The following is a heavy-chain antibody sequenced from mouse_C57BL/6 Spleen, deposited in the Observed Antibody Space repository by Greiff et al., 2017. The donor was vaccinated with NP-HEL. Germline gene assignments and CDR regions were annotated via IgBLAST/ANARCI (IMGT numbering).Heavy chain of an antibody. V-gene: IGHV1-7*01. D-gene: IGHD1-1*01. CDR1: GYTFTSYW. CDR2: INPSSGYT. CDR3: ARPTTVEHYFDY. Sequence: QVQLQQSGAELAKPGASVKLSCKASGYTFTSYWMHWVKQRPGQGLEWIGYINPSSGYTKYNQKFKDKATLTADKSSSTAYMHLRSLTYEDSAVYYCARPTTVEHYFDYWGQGTTLTVSS. J-gene: IGHJ2*01.